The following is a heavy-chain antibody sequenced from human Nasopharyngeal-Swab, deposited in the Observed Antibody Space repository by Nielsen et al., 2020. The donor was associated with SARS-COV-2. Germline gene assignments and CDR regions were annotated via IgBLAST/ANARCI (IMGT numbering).Heavy chain of an antibody. CDR2: IYYSGST. CDR3: ARVGGLWSAGFYYYYMDV. Sequence: WIRPAPREGLEWIGYIYYSGSTNYNPSLKSRVTISVDTSKNQFSLKLSSVTAADTAVYYCARVGGLWSAGFYYYYMDVWGKGTTVTVSS. D-gene: IGHD3-3*01. J-gene: IGHJ6*03. V-gene: IGHV4-59*01.